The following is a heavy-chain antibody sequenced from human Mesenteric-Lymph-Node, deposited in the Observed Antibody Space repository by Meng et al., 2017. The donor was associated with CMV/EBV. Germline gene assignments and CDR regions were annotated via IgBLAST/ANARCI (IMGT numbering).Heavy chain of an antibody. CDR1: GEFLAGYY. CDR3: ARAICTRTTCYTGFDS. Sequence: SQTLSLTCAVYGEFLAGYYWGWIRQPPGKGLEWVGEISHSGGTNYNPSLETRVTMSLDTSKTQLFLNLNSVTAADTAVYYCARAICTRTTCYTGFDSWGQGTLVTVSS. J-gene: IGHJ4*02. CDR2: ISHSGGT. V-gene: IGHV4-34*01. D-gene: IGHD2/OR15-2a*01.